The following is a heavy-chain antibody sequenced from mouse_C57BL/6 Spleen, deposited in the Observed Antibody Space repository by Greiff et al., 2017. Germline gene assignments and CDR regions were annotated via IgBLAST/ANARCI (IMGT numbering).Heavy chain of an antibody. V-gene: IGHV1-61*01. CDR3: ARSGDYGPWFAY. CDR2: IYPSDSET. D-gene: IGHD1-1*02. CDR1: GYTFTSYW. Sequence: VKLQQPGAELVRPGSSVKLSCKASGYTFTSYWMDWVKQRPGQGLEWIGNIYPSDSETHYNQKFKDKATLTVDKSSSTAYMQLSSLTSEDSAVYYCARSGDYGPWFAYWGQGTLVTVSA. J-gene: IGHJ3*01.